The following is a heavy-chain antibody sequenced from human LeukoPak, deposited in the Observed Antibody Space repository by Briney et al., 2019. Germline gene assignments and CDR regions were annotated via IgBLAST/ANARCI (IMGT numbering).Heavy chain of an antibody. V-gene: IGHV3-33*01. Sequence: PGGSLRLSCAASGFTFSSYGMHWVRQAPGKGLEWVAVIWYDGSNKYYADSVKGRFTISRDDSKNTLYLQMNSLRAEDTAVYYCARGRTVCSSTSCPRWWFDPWGQGTLVTVSS. CDR1: GFTFSSYG. D-gene: IGHD2-2*01. CDR3: ARGRTVCSSTSCPRWWFDP. CDR2: IWYDGSNK. J-gene: IGHJ5*02.